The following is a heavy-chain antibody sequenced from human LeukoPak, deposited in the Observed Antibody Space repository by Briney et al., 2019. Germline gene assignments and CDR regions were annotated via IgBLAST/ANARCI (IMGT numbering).Heavy chain of an antibody. CDR2: ISGSGGST. CDR1: GFTFSSYA. CDR3: AKDDVLSGYSSSTKYFQH. Sequence: GGSLRLSCAASGFTFSSYAMSWVRQAPGKGLEWVSAISGSGGSTYFADSVKGRFTISRDNSKNTLCLQMISLRAEDTAVYYCAKDDVLSGYSSSTKYFQHWGQGTLVTVSS. V-gene: IGHV3-23*01. D-gene: IGHD6-6*01. J-gene: IGHJ1*01.